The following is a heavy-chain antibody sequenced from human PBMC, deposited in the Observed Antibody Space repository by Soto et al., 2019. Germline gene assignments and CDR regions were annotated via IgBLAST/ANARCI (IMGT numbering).Heavy chain of an antibody. D-gene: IGHD6-13*01. CDR2: IYYSGST. CDR1: GGSMNRFY. J-gene: IGHJ4*02. Sequence: PSETLSLTCTVSGGSMNRFYWSWIRQPPGKGLEWIGFIYYSGSTNYNPSLKSRLTMSVDSSKNQFSVKLSSVTAADTAVYYCPTSRQSIAATGIEGLDYCGQRTLVPVSS. V-gene: IGHV4-59*08. CDR3: PTSRQSIAATGIEGLDY.